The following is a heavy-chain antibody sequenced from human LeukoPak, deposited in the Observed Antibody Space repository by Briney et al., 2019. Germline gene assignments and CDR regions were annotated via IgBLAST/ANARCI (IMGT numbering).Heavy chain of an antibody. CDR1: GFTFSIYD. Sequence: GGSLRLSCAASGFTFSIYDMHWVRQATGKGLELISAIGSAGDTYYPGSVKGRFTISRENAKNSLYLQMNNLRAGDTAVYYCARDQTTVGLHAFDIWGQGTMVTVSS. J-gene: IGHJ3*02. D-gene: IGHD4-23*01. CDR3: ARDQTTVGLHAFDI. V-gene: IGHV3-13*01. CDR2: IGSAGDT.